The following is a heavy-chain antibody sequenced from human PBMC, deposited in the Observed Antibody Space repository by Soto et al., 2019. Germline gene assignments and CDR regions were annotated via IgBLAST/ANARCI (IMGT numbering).Heavy chain of an antibody. CDR2: ISSNGGST. V-gene: IGHV3-64D*08. D-gene: IGHD3-22*01. Sequence: HPGGSLRLSCSASGFTFSSYAMHWVRQAPGKGLEYVSAISSNGGSTYYADSVKGRFTISRDNSKNTLYLQMSSLRAEDTAVYYCVKGRITMIVVVSPQAPAIWGQGTLVTVSS. J-gene: IGHJ4*02. CDR3: VKGRITMIVVVSPQAPAI. CDR1: GFTFSSYA.